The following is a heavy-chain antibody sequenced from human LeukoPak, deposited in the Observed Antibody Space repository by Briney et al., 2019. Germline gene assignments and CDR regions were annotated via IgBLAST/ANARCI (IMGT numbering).Heavy chain of an antibody. V-gene: IGHV3-23*01. J-gene: IGHJ4*02. Sequence: PGGSLRLSCAASGFIFNTYAMSWVRQAPGKGLEWVSDINASGSRTFYADSVKGRLAISRDNSKSALYLQINNLSAEDAAVYYCAKDWHGSGYSYFDYWGQGTQVAVSS. D-gene: IGHD3-22*01. CDR3: AKDWHGSGYSYFDY. CDR1: GFIFNTYA. CDR2: INASGSRT.